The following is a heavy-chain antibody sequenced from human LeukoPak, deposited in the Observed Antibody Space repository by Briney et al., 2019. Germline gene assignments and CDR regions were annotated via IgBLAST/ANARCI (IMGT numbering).Heavy chain of an antibody. Sequence: SETLSLTCTVSGGSISSYYWSWIRQPPGKGLEWIGYIYYSGSTNCNPSVKSRVAMSVDTSEKQFSLKLSSLTAADTAVHYCARGGTAVIAPYAFDIWGQGTMVTVSS. CDR1: GGSISSYY. D-gene: IGHD4-23*01. CDR3: ARGGTAVIAPYAFDI. J-gene: IGHJ3*02. CDR2: IYYSGST. V-gene: IGHV4-59*01.